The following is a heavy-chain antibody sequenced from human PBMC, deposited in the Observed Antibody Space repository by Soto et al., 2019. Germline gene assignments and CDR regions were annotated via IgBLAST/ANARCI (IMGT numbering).Heavy chain of an antibody. V-gene: IGHV4-59*01. Sequence: SETLSLTSTVSGGSISSYYWSWIRQPPGKGLEWIGYIYYSGSTNYNPSLKSRVTISVDTSKNQFSLKLSSVTAADTAVYYCARDRNYDFWSGWDAFDIWGQGTMVTVSS. D-gene: IGHD3-3*01. CDR1: GGSISSYY. J-gene: IGHJ3*02. CDR3: ARDRNYDFWSGWDAFDI. CDR2: IYYSGST.